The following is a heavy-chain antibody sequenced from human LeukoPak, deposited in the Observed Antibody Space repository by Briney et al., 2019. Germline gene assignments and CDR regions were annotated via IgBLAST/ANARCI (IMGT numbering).Heavy chain of an antibody. Sequence: ASVKVSCRASGYTFTSYHIHWVRQAPGQGLEWMGIFTPSTSATSFAQRFQGRVTMTRDTSMSTAYMELSSLRSEDTAMYYCAREVEIVGATWSTRPTAAFDIWGQGTMVTVSS. CDR1: GYTFTSYH. CDR3: AREVEIVGATWSTRPTAAFDI. CDR2: FTPSTSAT. D-gene: IGHD1-26*01. V-gene: IGHV1-46*01. J-gene: IGHJ3*02.